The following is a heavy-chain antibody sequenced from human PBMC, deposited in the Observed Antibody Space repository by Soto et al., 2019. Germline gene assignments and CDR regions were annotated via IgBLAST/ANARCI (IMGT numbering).Heavy chain of an antibody. CDR2: ISSGSSYI. D-gene: IGHD2-21*01. V-gene: IGHV3-11*05. Sequence: AGGSLRLSCAASGFSFSDSYMSWIRQAPGKGLEWVSHISSGSSYIKYADSVEGRFTISRDNAKNSLYLQMNSLRAEDTAIYYCAKVRASYLSASYFYYGLEVWGQGTTVTVSS. J-gene: IGHJ6*02. CDR3: AKVRASYLSASYFYYGLEV. CDR1: GFSFSDSY.